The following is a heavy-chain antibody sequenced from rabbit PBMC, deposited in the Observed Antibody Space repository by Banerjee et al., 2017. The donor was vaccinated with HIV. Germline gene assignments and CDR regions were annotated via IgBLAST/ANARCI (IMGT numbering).Heavy chain of an antibody. CDR3: ARADGDAGYDYAADGFDP. J-gene: IGHJ2*01. CDR2: IWTGSSGST. D-gene: IGHD6-1*01. CDR1: GFSFSSSYY. V-gene: IGHV1S40*01. Sequence: QSLEESGGGLVQPEGSLTLTCTASGFSFSSSYYMCWVRQAPGKGLEWIACIWTGSSGSTYYASWAKGRFTISKTSSTTVTLQMTSLTAADTATYFCARADGDAGYDYAADGFDPWGQGTLVTVS.